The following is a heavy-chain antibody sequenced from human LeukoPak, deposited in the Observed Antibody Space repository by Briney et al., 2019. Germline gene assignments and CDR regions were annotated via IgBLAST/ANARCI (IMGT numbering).Heavy chain of an antibody. D-gene: IGHD1-26*01. CDR2: IRDKANSYTT. CDR1: GFTFSGHY. CDR3: ASERWRSGSYHDAFDI. J-gene: IGHJ3*02. Sequence: GGSLRLSCAASGFTFSGHYMEWVRQAPGKGLEWVGRIRDKANSYTTEYAASVKGRFTISRDDSKNSMYLQMNSLRTEDTAVYYCASERWRSGSYHDAFDIWGQGTKVTISS. V-gene: IGHV3-72*01.